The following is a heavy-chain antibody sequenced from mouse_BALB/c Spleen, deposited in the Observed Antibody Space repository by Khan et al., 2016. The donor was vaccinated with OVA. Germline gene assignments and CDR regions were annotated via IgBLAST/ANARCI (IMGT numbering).Heavy chain of an antibody. V-gene: IGHV3-2*02. J-gene: IGHJ2*01. D-gene: IGHD1-1*01. CDR2: ISYSGNT. CDR1: GYSITSDYA. Sequence: EVQLQESGPGLVKPSQSLSLTCTLTGYSITSDYAWNWIRQFPGNKLEWMGYISYSGNTKYNPSLKSRISITRDTSENQFFLQLNSVTIEDTATYYCARIYGGDFDYWGQGTTLTVSS. CDR3: ARIYGGDFDY.